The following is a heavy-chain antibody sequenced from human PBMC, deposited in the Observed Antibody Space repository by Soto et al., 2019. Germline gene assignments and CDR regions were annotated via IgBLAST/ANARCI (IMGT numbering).Heavy chain of an antibody. CDR2: ISYDGSNK. V-gene: IGHV3-30*18. D-gene: IGHD1-7*01. Sequence: GGSLRLSCAASGFTFSSYGMHWVRQAPGKGLEWVEVISYDGSNKYYADSVKGRFTISRDNSKNTLYLQMNSLRAEEKAVSYCANHQSLPGTIPKHYYYGMDVWGQGTTVTVSS. CDR1: GFTFSSYG. CDR3: ANHQSLPGTIPKHYYYGMDV. J-gene: IGHJ6*02.